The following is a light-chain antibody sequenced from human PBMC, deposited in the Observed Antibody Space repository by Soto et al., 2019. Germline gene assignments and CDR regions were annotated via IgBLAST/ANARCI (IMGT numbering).Light chain of an antibody. CDR3: CSFAGGATFV. J-gene: IGLJ2*01. CDR1: SSDVGGHNY. CDR2: EVS. V-gene: IGLV2-8*01. Sequence: QSALTQSPSASGSPGQSVTISCTGSSSDVGGHNYVSWYQHHPGKAPKLIIYEVSKRPSGVPDRFSGSKSGNTASLTISTLQAEDGADYSCCSFAGGATFVFGGGTKVTVL.